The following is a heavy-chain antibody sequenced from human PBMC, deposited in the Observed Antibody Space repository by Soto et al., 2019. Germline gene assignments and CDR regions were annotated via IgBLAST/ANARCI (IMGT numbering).Heavy chain of an antibody. CDR3: ARDRGSSGMFELDV. D-gene: IGHD6-19*01. Sequence: SGGSLRVSCVASQFPFDVYSMHWVRQAPGKGLEWVSYIRHTTSATFYADAVKGRFTISRDNRKNSLFLQMNSLRDDDTGVYFCARDRGSSGMFELDVWGPGTLVTVSS. J-gene: IGHJ3*01. CDR1: QFPFDVYS. V-gene: IGHV3-48*02. CDR2: IRHTTSAT.